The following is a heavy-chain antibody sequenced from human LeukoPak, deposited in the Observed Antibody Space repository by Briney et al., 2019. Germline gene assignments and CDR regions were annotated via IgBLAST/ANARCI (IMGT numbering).Heavy chain of an antibody. CDR2: IWYDGSNK. J-gene: IGHJ4*02. Sequence: GGSLRLSCAASGFTFSSYGMHWVRQAPGKGLEWVAVIWYDGSNKYYADSVKGRFTISRDNSKNTLYLQMNNLRAEDTAVYYCAGRVTGYSSGYVYWGQGTLVTVSS. CDR3: AGRVTGYSSGYVY. CDR1: GFTFSSYG. D-gene: IGHD5-18*01. V-gene: IGHV3-33*01.